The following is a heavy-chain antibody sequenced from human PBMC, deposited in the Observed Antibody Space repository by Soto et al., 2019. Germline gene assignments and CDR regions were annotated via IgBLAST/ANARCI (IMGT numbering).Heavy chain of an antibody. J-gene: IGHJ3*02. Sequence: QVQLVQSGAEVKKPGSSVKVSCKASGGTFSSYTINWVRQAPGQGLEWMGRIIPIFGIANYAQKFQGRVTIPADKSTSTAYMELSSLRSEDTAVYYCARDRENSRVDAFDIWGQGTMVTVSS. CDR1: GGTFSSYT. CDR3: ARDRENSRVDAFDI. D-gene: IGHD6-13*01. CDR2: IIPIFGIA. V-gene: IGHV1-69*08.